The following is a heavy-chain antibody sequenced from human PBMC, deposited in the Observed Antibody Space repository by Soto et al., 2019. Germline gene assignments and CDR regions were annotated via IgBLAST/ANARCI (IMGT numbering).Heavy chain of an antibody. Sequence: LRLSCAASGFTFSSYAMHWVRQAPGKGLEWVAVILYDGSSKYYADSVKGRFTISRDNSKNTLYLQMNSLRAEDTAVYYCAKEGLSWGPWLSSIIDYWGQGTLVTVSS. V-gene: IGHV3-30*18. J-gene: IGHJ4*02. CDR3: AKEGLSWGPWLSSIIDY. D-gene: IGHD3-22*01. CDR2: ILYDGSSK. CDR1: GFTFSSYA.